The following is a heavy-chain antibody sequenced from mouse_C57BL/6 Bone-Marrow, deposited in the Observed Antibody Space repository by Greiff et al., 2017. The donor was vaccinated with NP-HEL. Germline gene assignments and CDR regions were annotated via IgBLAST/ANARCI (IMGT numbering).Heavy chain of an antibody. CDR3: ATPPD. CDR2: IDPSDSYT. CDR1: GYTFTSYW. V-gene: IGHV1-59*01. Sequence: QVQLQQPGAELVRPGTSVKLSCKASGYTFTSYWMHWVKQRPGQGLEWIGVIDPSDSYTNYNQKFKGKATLPVDTSSSTAYMQLSSLTSEDSAVYYWATPPDWGQGTTLTVSS. J-gene: IGHJ2*01.